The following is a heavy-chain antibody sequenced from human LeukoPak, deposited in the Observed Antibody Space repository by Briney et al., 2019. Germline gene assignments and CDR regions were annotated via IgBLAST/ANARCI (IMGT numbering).Heavy chain of an antibody. D-gene: IGHD7-27*01. V-gene: IGHV4-34*01. CDR2: INHSVGT. CDR1: SGSFSGYY. Sequence: SETLSLTCSVYSGSFSGYYWSWIRQPPGKGLEWIGEINHSVGTNYNPSLKSRVTISFDTSNNQFSLKLSSVTAADTAVYFCARAGLGCWGWFDYWGQGTLVTVSS. CDR3: ARAGLGCWGWFDY. J-gene: IGHJ4*02.